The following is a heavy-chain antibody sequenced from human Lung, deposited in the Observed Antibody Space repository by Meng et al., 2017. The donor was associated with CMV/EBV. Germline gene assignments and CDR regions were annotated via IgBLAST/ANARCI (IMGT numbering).Heavy chain of an antibody. CDR1: GFTFSSFSSYA. CDR3: AKVKVTAALLDSFDI. CDR2: IPYDRSNK. Sequence: GESLMTSCAASGFTFSSFSSYAMHWVRQAPGKGLEWVASIPYDRSNKYYTDSVKGRFTISRDNSKNALYLHMNSLRTEDTAVYYCAKVKVTAALLDSFDIWGQGXMVTVSS. D-gene: IGHD2-2*01. V-gene: IGHV3-30*02. J-gene: IGHJ3*02.